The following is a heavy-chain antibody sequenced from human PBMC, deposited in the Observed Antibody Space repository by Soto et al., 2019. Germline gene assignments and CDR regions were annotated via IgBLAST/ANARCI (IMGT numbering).Heavy chain of an antibody. CDR2: IYPGDSDT. J-gene: IGHJ3*02. CDR3: ARRAVVVAEEQRGDAFDI. V-gene: IGHV5-51*01. CDR1: GYSFTSYW. Sequence: GESLKISCKGSGYSFTSYWIGWVRQMPGKGLEWMGIIYPGDSDTRYSPSFQGQVTISADKSISTAYLQWSSLKASDTAMYYCARRAVVVAEEQRGDAFDIWGQGTMVTVSS. D-gene: IGHD2-15*01.